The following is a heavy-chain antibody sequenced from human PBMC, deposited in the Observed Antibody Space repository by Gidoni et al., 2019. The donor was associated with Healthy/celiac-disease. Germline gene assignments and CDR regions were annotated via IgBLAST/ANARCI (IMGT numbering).Heavy chain of an antibody. CDR3: ARGVGGLTGDRGNWYDP. D-gene: IGHD7-27*01. Sequence: HVQLQQCVAALLKPSETLSLTFAVYAGSFSVYYWSWIRPPPGKGLEWIGEINHSGSTNYNPSLKRRVTISVDTSKNQFSLKLSYVTAADTAVYYCARGVGGLTGDRGNWYDPWGQGTLVTVSS. CDR1: AGSFSVYY. J-gene: IGHJ5*02. CDR2: INHSGST. V-gene: IGHV4-34*01.